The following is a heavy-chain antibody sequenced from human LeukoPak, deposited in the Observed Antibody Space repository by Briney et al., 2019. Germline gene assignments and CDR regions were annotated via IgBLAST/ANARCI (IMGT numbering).Heavy chain of an antibody. J-gene: IGHJ6*02. CDR1: GFTFSSYG. D-gene: IGHD3-10*01. V-gene: IGHV3-30*18. CDR3: AKDGPHYYGSGSYYNSLYGMDV. Sequence: GGSLRLSCAASGFTFSSYGMHWVRQAPGKGLEWVAVISYDGSNKYYADSVKGRFTTSRDNPKNTLYLQMNSLRAEDTAVYYCAKDGPHYYGSGSYYNSLYGMDVWGQGTTVTVSS. CDR2: ISYDGSNK.